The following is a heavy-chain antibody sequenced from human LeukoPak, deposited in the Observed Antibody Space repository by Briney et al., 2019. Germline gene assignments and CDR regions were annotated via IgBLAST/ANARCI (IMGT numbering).Heavy chain of an antibody. CDR2: IYTSEST. D-gene: IGHD3-22*01. V-gene: IGHV4-61*02. CDR3: ARGYTDYYDNSGQFDAFDI. Sequence: PSETLSLTCSVSGGSISSSNYYWSWIRQPAGKGLEWIGRIYTSESTNYNPSLKSRVTISVDTSRNQFSLKLSSVTAADTALYYCARGYTDYYDNSGQFDAFDIWGQGTMVTVSS. J-gene: IGHJ3*02. CDR1: GGSISSSNYY.